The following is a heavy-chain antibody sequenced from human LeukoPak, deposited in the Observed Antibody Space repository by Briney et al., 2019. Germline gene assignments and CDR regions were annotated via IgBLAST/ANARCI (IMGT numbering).Heavy chain of an antibody. CDR1: GYTFTSYY. CDR2: INPNSGGT. V-gene: IGHV1-2*02. CDR3: ARFAYPLVPTPAASNWFDP. J-gene: IGHJ5*02. D-gene: IGHD2-2*01. Sequence: ASVKVSCKASGYTFTSYYMHWVRQAPGQGLEWMGWINPNSGGTNYAQKFQGRVTMTRDTSISTAYMELSRLRSDDTAVYYCARFAYPLVPTPAASNWFDPWGQGTLVTVSS.